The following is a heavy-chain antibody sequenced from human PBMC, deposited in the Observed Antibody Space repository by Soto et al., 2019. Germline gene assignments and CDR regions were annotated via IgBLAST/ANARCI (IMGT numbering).Heavy chain of an antibody. Sequence: EVQVVESGGGLVKPGGSIRLSCAASGFNFNHYGMHWVRQAPGKGLEWVSYISRTGDDKKCLDSVKGRFTISRDNAKNSLFLQMNSLRPEDTAIYYCARETFGDRFYMDVWGRGTTVTVSS. CDR1: GFNFNHYG. J-gene: IGHJ6*03. CDR3: ARETFGDRFYMDV. CDR2: ISRTGDDK. V-gene: IGHV3-21*01. D-gene: IGHD3-10*01.